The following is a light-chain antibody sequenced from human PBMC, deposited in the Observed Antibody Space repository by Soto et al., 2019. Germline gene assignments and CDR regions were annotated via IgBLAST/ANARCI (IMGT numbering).Light chain of an antibody. CDR2: GNS. CDR3: SSFTVHTTPVV. V-gene: IGLV1-40*01. J-gene: IGLJ2*01. CDR1: SSNIGAGYD. Sequence: QSVLTQPPSVSGAPGQRVTISCTGSSSNIGAGYDVHWYQQLPGTAPKLLIYGNSNRPSGVPDRFSGSKSGTSASLAITGLQAEDEADYYCSSFTVHTTPVVFGGGTKLTVL.